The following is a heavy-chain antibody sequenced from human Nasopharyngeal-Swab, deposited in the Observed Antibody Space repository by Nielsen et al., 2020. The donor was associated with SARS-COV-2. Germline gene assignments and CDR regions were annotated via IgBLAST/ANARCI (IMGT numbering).Heavy chain of an antibody. CDR1: GYFFTDYY. D-gene: IGHD6-13*01. Sequence: ASVKVSCKASGYFFTDYYMHWVRQAPGQGLEWMGRINPYSGDKKYAQNFQGRVTVTRDTSINTVYVELSSLTSDDTAVYYCVRDDGDVPGITGSGPPGGFWGQGTLVTVSS. J-gene: IGHJ4*02. CDR2: INPYSGDK. V-gene: IGHV1-2*06. CDR3: VRDDGDVPGITGSGPPGGF.